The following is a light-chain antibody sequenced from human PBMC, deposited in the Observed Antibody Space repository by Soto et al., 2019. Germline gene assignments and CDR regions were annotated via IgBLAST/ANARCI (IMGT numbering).Light chain of an antibody. V-gene: IGKV1-33*01. Sequence: DIQMTQSPSSLSASVGDRVTITCRASQSISSYLNWYQQKPGKAPKLLIYAASSLQSGVPSRFSGRGSGTDFTFTISSLQPEDVAAYYCQQYHTLPITFGGGTKVDIK. J-gene: IGKJ4*01. CDR3: QQYHTLPIT. CDR2: AAS. CDR1: QSISSY.